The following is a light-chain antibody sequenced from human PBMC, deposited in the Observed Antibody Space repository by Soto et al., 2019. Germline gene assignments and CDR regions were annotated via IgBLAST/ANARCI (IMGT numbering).Light chain of an antibody. Sequence: EIVMTQSPATLSVSPGERATLSCRASQSVNRYLAWYQQKPGRAPRLLIYDVSTRATGIPARFSGSGSGTDFTLTITSPEPEDFAVYSCQQRSDWPITFGQGTRLEIK. J-gene: IGKJ5*01. CDR1: QSVNRY. CDR2: DVS. CDR3: QQRSDWPIT. V-gene: IGKV3-11*01.